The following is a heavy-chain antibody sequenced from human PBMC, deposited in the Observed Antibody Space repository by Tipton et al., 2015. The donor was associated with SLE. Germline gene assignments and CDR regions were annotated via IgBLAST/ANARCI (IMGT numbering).Heavy chain of an antibody. Sequence: SLRLSCAASGFTFSGSVMHWVRQASGKGLEWVGRIRSKANSYATAYAASVKGRFTISRDDSKNTAYLQMTSLKTEDTAVYYCTIPPGGTVSVDYWGQGTLVTVSS. J-gene: IGHJ4*02. CDR3: TIPPGGTVSVDY. D-gene: IGHD3-16*01. V-gene: IGHV3-73*01. CDR1: GFTFSGSV. CDR2: IRSKANSYAT.